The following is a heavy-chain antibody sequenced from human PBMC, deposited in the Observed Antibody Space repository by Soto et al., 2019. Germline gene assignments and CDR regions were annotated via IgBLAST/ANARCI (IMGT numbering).Heavy chain of an antibody. CDR2: IWYDGSNK. Sequence: GGSLRLSXAASGFTFSSYGMHWVRQAPGKGLEWVAVIWYDGSNKYYADSVKGRFTISRDNSKNTLYLQMNSLRAEDTAVYYCARDSRAYYDFWSGSPGYFDYWGQGTLVTVSS. V-gene: IGHV3-33*01. D-gene: IGHD3-3*01. J-gene: IGHJ4*02. CDR3: ARDSRAYYDFWSGSPGYFDY. CDR1: GFTFSSYG.